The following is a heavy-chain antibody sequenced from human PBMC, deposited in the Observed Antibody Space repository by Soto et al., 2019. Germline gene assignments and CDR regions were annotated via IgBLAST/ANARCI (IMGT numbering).Heavy chain of an antibody. CDR2: IIPFSGTV. J-gene: IGHJ6*02. CDR3: ARGSYDSYAGFFGMDV. CDR1: GGSFMSQA. V-gene: IGHV1-69*13. D-gene: IGHD3-10*01. Sequence: SVKVSCKTSGGSFMSQAISWVRQAPGPGPEWMGGIIPFSGTVTYTQRFQGRLTLTADEPTKTAYMELSGLRSEDTAVYYCARGSYDSYAGFFGMDVWGQGTKVTVSS.